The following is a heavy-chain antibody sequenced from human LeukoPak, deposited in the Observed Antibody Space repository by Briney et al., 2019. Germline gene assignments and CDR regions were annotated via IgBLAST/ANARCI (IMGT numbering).Heavy chain of an antibody. CDR1: GGSFSGYY. D-gene: IGHD3-10*01. J-gene: IGHJ5*02. Sequence: PSETLSLTCAVYGGSFSGYYWSWIRQPPGKGLEWIGEINHSGSTNYNPSLKSRVTISVDTSKNQFSLKLSSVTAADTAVYYCAIQRSYYYGSGSTTGRPWGWFDPWGQGTLVTVSS. CDR2: INHSGST. V-gene: IGHV4-34*01. CDR3: AIQRSYYYGSGSTTGRPWGWFDP.